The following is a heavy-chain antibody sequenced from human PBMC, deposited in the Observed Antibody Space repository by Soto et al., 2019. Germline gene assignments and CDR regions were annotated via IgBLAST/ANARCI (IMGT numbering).Heavy chain of an antibody. CDR1: GFTFSSYW. CDR2: INSDGSST. D-gene: IGHD1-1*01. V-gene: IGHV3-74*01. J-gene: IGHJ6*03. CDR3: ARGRRTGANHCYYLDV. Sequence: GGSLRLSCAASGFTFSSYWMHWVRQAPGKGLVWVSRINSDGSSTSYADSVKGRFTISRDNAKNTLYLQMNSLRAEDTAVYYCARGRRTGANHCYYLDVCGKGTTVTGSS.